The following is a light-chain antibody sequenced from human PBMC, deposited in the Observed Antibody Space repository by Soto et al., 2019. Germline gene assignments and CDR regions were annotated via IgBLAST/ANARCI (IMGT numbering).Light chain of an antibody. V-gene: IGKV3-11*01. CDR3: QQYGRSPWT. CDR1: QSISSF. CDR2: DAS. Sequence: EIVLTQSPATLSLSPGERATLSCRASQSISSFLAWYQQKRGQAPRLLIYDASNRATGIPVRFSGSGSGTDFTLTISSLEPEDFAVYYYQQYGRSPWTFGQGTRVDIK. J-gene: IGKJ1*01.